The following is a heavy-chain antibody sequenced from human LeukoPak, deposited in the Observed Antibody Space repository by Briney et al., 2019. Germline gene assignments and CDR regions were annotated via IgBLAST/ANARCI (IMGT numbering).Heavy chain of an antibody. CDR3: ARSSLDQNYVADY. D-gene: IGHD3-10*02. V-gene: IGHV1-2*06. CDR1: GYTFTGYF. CDR2: LNPNNGGT. J-gene: IGHJ4*02. Sequence: ASVKVSCKASGYTFTGYFVHWVRQAPGQGLEWMGRLNPNNGGTNYAQKFQGRVNLTRDTSISTAYMELSRLTSDDTAVYYCARSSLDQNYVADYWGQGTLVTVSS.